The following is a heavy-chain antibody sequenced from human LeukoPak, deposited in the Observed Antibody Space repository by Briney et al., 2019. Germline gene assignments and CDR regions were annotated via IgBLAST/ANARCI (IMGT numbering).Heavy chain of an antibody. CDR2: IIPIFGTA. V-gene: IGHV1-69*13. J-gene: IGHJ5*02. Sequence: SVKVSCKVSGGTFSSYALSWVRHDTVQGLDWMGGIIPIFGTANYAQKFQGRVTITADESTSTAYMELSSLRSEDTAVYYCARDIAVDGGNWFDPWGQGTLVTVSS. CDR1: GGTFSSYA. D-gene: IGHD6-19*01. CDR3: ARDIAVDGGNWFDP.